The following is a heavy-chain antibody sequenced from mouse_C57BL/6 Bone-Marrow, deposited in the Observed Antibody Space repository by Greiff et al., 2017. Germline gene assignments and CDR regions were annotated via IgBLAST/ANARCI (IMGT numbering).Heavy chain of an antibody. Sequence: QVQLQQSGAELAKPGASVKLSCKASGYTFTSYWMHWVKPRPGQGLEWIGYINPSSGYTKYNQKFKDKATLTADKSSSTAYMQLSSLTYEDSAVYYCAIEPLWYFDVWGTGTTVTVSS. CDR2: INPSSGYT. CDR3: AIEPLWYFDV. J-gene: IGHJ1*03. V-gene: IGHV1-7*01. CDR1: GYTFTSYW.